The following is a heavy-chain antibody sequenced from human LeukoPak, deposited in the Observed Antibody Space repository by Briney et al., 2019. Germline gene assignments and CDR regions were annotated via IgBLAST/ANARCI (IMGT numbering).Heavy chain of an antibody. V-gene: IGHV1-2*02. CDR2: INPNSGGT. CDR3: AAGELDY. J-gene: IGHJ4*02. CDR1: GYTFTGYY. Sequence: ASVKVSCKASGYTFTGYYMHWVRQAPGQGLEWMGWINPNSGGTNYAQKFQERVTITRDMSTSTAYMELSSLRSEDTAVYYCAAGELDYWGQGTLVTVSS.